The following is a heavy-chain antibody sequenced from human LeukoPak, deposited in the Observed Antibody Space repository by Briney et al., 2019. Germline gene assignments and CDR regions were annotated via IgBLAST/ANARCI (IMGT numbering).Heavy chain of an antibody. Sequence: GGSLRLSCAAAGFTFSSYWMHWVRQAPGKGLVWVSRIYTDGSSNSDGTSTNYADSVRGRFSISRDKAKNTLYLQMNSLRAEDTAVYYCARSLSGYASSLAYWGQGTLVTVSS. CDR2: IYTDGSSNSDGTST. CDR1: GFTFSSYW. J-gene: IGHJ4*02. D-gene: IGHD6-6*01. CDR3: ARSLSGYASSLAY. V-gene: IGHV3-74*01.